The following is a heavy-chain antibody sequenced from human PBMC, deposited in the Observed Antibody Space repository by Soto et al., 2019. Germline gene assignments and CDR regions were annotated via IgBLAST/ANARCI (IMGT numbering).Heavy chain of an antibody. D-gene: IGHD6-13*01. V-gene: IGHV3-21*01. Sequence: PGGSLRLSCAASGFTFRSFTMNWVRQAPGKGLEWVSTISSNSAYIYYTDALRGRFTISRDNAKNSLHLQRNSLRAEDTAVYYCTRDASRDSSARGWFDPWGPGTLVIVSS. J-gene: IGHJ5*02. CDR1: GFTFRSFT. CDR3: TRDASRDSSARGWFDP. CDR2: ISSNSAYI.